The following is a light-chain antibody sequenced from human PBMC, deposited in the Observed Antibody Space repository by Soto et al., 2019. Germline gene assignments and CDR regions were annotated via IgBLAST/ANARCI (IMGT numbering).Light chain of an antibody. CDR2: EVS. V-gene: IGLV2-14*01. J-gene: IGLJ2*01. CDR1: SSDLGTYDY. Sequence: QSVLTQPASVSGSPGQSITISCTGTSSDLGTYDYVSWYQEHPGKAPKLLIYEVSNRPSGVSNRFSGSKSGYTASLTISGLQADDEADYYCSSYTSSSTLVFGGGTKVTVL. CDR3: SSYTSSSTLV.